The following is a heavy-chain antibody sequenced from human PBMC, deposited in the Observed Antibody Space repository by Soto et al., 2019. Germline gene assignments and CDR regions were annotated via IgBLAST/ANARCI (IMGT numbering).Heavy chain of an antibody. D-gene: IGHD2-8*01. CDR3: AKDPKCCTIGSHFLDNWFDP. V-gene: IGHV3-30*18. CDR2: ISYDGSHE. Sequence: QVQLVESGGGVVQPGRSLRLSCAASGFTFSNYGMHWVRQTPGKGLEWVAVISYDGSHEFYTDSVKGRFTISRDNYKNTLYLQMTSLKTEDTAMYYCAKDPKCCTIGSHFLDNWFDPWGQGTLVTVSS. J-gene: IGHJ5*02. CDR1: GFTFSNYG.